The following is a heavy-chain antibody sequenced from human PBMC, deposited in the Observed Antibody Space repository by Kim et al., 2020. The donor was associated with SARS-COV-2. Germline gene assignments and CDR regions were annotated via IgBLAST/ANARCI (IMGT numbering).Heavy chain of an antibody. CDR3: AKEASTGNVVVY. V-gene: IGHV3-23*01. Sequence: CYAGSVKGGFAISRDRSKNTRYLQMNSLRAEDTAVYYCAKEASTGNVVVYWGQGTLVTVSS. J-gene: IGHJ4*02. D-gene: IGHD2-15*01.